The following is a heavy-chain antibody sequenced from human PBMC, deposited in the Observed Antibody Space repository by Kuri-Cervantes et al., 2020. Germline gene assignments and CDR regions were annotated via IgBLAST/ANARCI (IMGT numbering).Heavy chain of an antibody. CDR2: IIPIFGAA. J-gene: IGHJ4*02. V-gene: IGHV1-69*05. CDR3: ARELYYYESSAYSLLRD. CDR1: GGTFSNYA. Sequence: SVKVSCKASGGTFSNYAISWVRQAPGQGLEWMGGIIPIFGAANYAQKFQGRVTIATDESTSTAYMGLSSLISEDTAVYYCARELYYYESSAYSLLRDWGQGTLVTVSS. D-gene: IGHD3-22*01.